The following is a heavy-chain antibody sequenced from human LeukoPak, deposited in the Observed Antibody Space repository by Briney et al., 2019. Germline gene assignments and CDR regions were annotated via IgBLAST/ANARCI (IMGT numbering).Heavy chain of an antibody. CDR3: ARDDDGLGAFDI. Sequence: GGSLRLSCAASGFTYSSYSMNWVRQAPGKGLEWVSSISSSSSYIYYADSVKGRFTISRGNSKNTLYLQMNSLRAEDTAVYYCARDDDGLGAFDIWGQGTMVTVSS. CDR1: GFTYSSYS. D-gene: IGHD5-24*01. J-gene: IGHJ3*02. CDR2: ISSSSSYI. V-gene: IGHV3-21*01.